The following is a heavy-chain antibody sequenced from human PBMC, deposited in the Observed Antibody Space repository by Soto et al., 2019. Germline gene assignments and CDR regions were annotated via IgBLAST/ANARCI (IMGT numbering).Heavy chain of an antibody. CDR1: GFSFSDYV. CDR3: ARDAGGQSGNFIFDS. D-gene: IGHD1-26*01. CDR2: MWYHGRDK. J-gene: IGHJ4*02. V-gene: IGHV3-33*01. Sequence: LRLSCAASGFSFSDYVMHWVRQSPGEGLEWVGVMWYHGRDKFYAESVKGRFTITRDNSKNTLYLQMNSLRAEDTAVYYCARDAGGQSGNFIFDSWGQGALVTVSS.